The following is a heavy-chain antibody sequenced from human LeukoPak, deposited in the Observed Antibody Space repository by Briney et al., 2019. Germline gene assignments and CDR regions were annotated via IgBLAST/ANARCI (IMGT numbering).Heavy chain of an antibody. CDR3: ARVVIAVAGSESYYYYMDV. CDR1: GDSVSSNSAA. J-gene: IGHJ6*03. V-gene: IGHV6-1*01. D-gene: IGHD6-19*01. CDR2: TYYRSKWYN. Sequence: SQTLSLTCAISGDSVSSNSAAWNWIRQSPSRGLEWLGRTYYRSKWYNDYAVSVKSRITINPDTSKNQFSLQLNSVTPEDTAVYYCARVVIAVAGSESYYYYMDVWGKGTTVTVSS.